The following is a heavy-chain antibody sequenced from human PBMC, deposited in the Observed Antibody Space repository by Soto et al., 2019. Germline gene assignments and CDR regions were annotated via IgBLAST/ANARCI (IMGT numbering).Heavy chain of an antibody. V-gene: IGHV5-51*01. CDR3: ARPGTVTTTYYGMDV. CDR2: IYPGDSDT. CDR1: GYSFTSYW. Sequence: GESLKISCKGSGYSFTSYWIGWVRQMPGKGLEWMGIIYPGDSDTRYSPSFQGQVTISADKSISTAYLQWSSLKASDTAMYYFARPGTVTTTYYGMDVWGQGTTVTVSS. J-gene: IGHJ6*02. D-gene: IGHD4-17*01.